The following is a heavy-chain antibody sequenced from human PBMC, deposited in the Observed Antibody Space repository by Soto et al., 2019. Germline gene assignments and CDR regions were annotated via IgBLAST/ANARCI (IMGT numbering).Heavy chain of an antibody. J-gene: IGHJ4*02. V-gene: IGHV3-11*01. CDR1: GFTFRDYD. Sequence: GGSXRLSCAASGFTFRDYDMSLIRQAPGKGLECVSYISSSGSTIYYADSVKGRFTISRYNAKNSLYLQMNSLRAEDTAVYYCERDGYYYDRSGYAFEYWGQGTLVT. D-gene: IGHD3-22*01. CDR3: ERDGYYYDRSGYAFEY. CDR2: ISSSGSTI.